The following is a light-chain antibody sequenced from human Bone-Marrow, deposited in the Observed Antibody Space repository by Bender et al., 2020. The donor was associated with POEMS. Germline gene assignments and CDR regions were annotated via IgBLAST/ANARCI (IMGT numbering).Light chain of an antibody. CDR3: CTYAGSWV. V-gene: IGLV2-23*01. CDR2: EAT. Sequence: QSALTQPASVSGSPGQSITISCTGTSPGVGSYGLVSWYQQRPGKAPQLVIYEATQRPSGISNRFSGSKSASSASLTISGLQAEDEADYYCCTYAGSWVFGGGTKLSVL. J-gene: IGLJ3*02. CDR1: SPGVGSYGL.